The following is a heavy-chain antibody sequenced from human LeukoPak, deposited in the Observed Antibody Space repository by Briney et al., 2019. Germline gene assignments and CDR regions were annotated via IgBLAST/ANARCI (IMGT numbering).Heavy chain of an antibody. D-gene: IGHD6-13*01. CDR2: ISAYTGNT. CDR3: ARQAAAGTWSY. V-gene: IGHV1-18*01. Sequence: ASVKVSCKASGYTFTSYGISWVRQVPGQGLEWMGWISAYTGNTNYAQNLQGRVTMTTDTSTRTAYMDLRSLRSDDTAVYYCARQAAAGTWSYWGQGTLVTVSS. J-gene: IGHJ4*02. CDR1: GYTFTSYG.